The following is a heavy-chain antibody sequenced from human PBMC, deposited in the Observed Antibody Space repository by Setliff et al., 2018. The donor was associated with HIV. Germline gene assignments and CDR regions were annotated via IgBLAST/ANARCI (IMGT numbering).Heavy chain of an antibody. CDR3: AREYDVLTGYYISAFDI. Sequence: ASVKVSCKASGYTFTGYYMHWVRQAPGQGLEWMGRINPNTGDTNHAQKFQDRVTMTRDTSINTAYMELSRLRSDDTAVYYCAREYDVLTGYYISAFDIWGQGTMVTVSS. V-gene: IGHV1-2*06. D-gene: IGHD3-9*01. CDR2: INPNTGDT. J-gene: IGHJ3*02. CDR1: GYTFTGYY.